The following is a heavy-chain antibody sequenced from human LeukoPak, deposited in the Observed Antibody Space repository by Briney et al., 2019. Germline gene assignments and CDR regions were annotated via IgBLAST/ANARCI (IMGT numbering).Heavy chain of an antibody. CDR3: ARGPNVTTVTTLGADY. CDR1: GGSFSGYY. CDR2: INSSGTV. V-gene: IGHV4-34*01. J-gene: IGHJ4*02. Sequence: SETLSLTCAVYGGSFSGYYWSWIRQPPGKGPEWIGEINSSGTVNYNPSLKSRVTISVDTSKNQFSLKLSSVTAADTAVYYCARGPNVTTVTTLGADYWGQGTLVTVSS. D-gene: IGHD4-17*01.